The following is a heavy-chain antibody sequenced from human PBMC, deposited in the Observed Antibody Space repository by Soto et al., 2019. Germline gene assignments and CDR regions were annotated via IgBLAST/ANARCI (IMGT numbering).Heavy chain of an antibody. Sequence: EVQLLESAGGLVQPGGSLRLSCAVSGFTFSRYAMSWVRQAPGKGLEWVSAIGASGSGGATYYVDSVKGRFIISRDNSRNTLYLQINSLRAEDTAVYYCAKGKYSSSWYNGLDVWGQGTTVTVSS. CDR3: AKGKYSSSWYNGLDV. J-gene: IGHJ6*02. CDR2: IGASGSGGAT. D-gene: IGHD6-13*01. CDR1: GFTFSRYA. V-gene: IGHV3-23*01.